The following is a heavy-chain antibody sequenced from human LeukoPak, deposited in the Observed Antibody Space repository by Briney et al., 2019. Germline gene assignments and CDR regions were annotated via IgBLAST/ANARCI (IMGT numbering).Heavy chain of an antibody. J-gene: IGHJ4*02. CDR2: IIPIFGTA. CDR3: ARDGGDPYYYGSGSPALTF. CDR1: GGTFSSYA. D-gene: IGHD3-10*01. V-gene: IGHV1-69*01. Sequence: SVKVSCKASGGTFSSYAISWVRQAPGQGLEWMGGIIPIFGTANCAQKFQGRVTITADESTSTAYVELSSLRSEDTAVYYCARDGGDPYYYGSGSPALTFWGQGTLVTVSS.